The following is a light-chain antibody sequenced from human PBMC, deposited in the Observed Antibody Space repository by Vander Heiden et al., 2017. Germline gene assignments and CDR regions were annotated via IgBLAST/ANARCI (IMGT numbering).Light chain of an antibody. CDR2: TAY. Sequence: DLQMAQSPSSLSASIGDRVTITCRASQSIDSSLNWFQQKPGKAPKLLIYTAYSLQSGVPSRFTGSGSATEFTLTISSLQAEDFATYFCQQSHSAPYTFAQGTKVEMK. J-gene: IGKJ2*01. CDR3: QQSHSAPYT. CDR1: QSIDSS. V-gene: IGKV1-39*01.